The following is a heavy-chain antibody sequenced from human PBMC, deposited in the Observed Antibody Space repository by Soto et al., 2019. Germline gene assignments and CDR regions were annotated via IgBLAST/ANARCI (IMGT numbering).Heavy chain of an antibody. D-gene: IGHD2-21*01. CDR1: GYKFSNYA. V-gene: IGHV3-23*01. Sequence: EVQLLESGGGLVQPGGSLRLSCAASGYKFSNYAMTWVRQAPGKGLEWVSCVSSGGDYIYYADAVKGRVTISRDRSTSTLYLQMTGLTADHTAVYYCAKDAGLLGTNDWYFDVWGRGTLVTVSP. CDR2: VSSGGDYI. J-gene: IGHJ2*01. CDR3: AKDAGLLGTNDWYFDV.